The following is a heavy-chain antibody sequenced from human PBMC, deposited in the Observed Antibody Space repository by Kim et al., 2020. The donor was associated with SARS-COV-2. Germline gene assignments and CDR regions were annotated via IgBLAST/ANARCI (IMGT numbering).Heavy chain of an antibody. CDR1: GFTFSDYW. Sequence: GGSLRLSCAASGFTFSDYWMNWVRQAPGKGLEWVANIKRDSGGRYYVDSVKGRFTISRDNAKNSLYLQMNSLRAEDTAVYYCARDTLRSRSLDSWGQGTRVTVSS. V-gene: IGHV3-7*03. CDR2: IKRDSGGR. J-gene: IGHJ4*02. CDR3: ARDTLRSRSLDS. D-gene: IGHD2-2*01.